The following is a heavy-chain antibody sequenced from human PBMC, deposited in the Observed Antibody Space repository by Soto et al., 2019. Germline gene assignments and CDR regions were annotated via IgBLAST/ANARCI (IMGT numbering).Heavy chain of an antibody. J-gene: IGHJ4*02. V-gene: IGHV4-59*01. Sequence: QVQLQESGPGLLRPSATLSLNCSVSGGSISGYYWSWIRQAPGKGLENLGHMFSSGPPNLSPPLKSRVAMSVDMSKNQFSLRLISVTAADTAVYFCARWSCTSGPCNTWDYWGQGILVTVSS. CDR1: GGSISGYY. CDR2: MFSSGPP. CDR3: ARWSCTSGPCNTWDY. D-gene: IGHD2-2*02.